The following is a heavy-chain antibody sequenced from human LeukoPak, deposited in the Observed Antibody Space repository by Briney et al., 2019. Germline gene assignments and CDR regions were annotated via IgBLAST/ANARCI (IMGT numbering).Heavy chain of an antibody. D-gene: IGHD3-22*01. Sequence: GGSLRLSCAASGFTFSTYAMPWVRQAPGKGLEWVSTISGGGGSTYYADSVKGRFTISRDNSKNTLYLQMTSLRAEDTAIYYCAKGGYFDNIDYWGQGTLVTVSS. J-gene: IGHJ4*02. V-gene: IGHV3-23*01. CDR2: ISGGGGST. CDR1: GFTFSTYA. CDR3: AKGGYFDNIDY.